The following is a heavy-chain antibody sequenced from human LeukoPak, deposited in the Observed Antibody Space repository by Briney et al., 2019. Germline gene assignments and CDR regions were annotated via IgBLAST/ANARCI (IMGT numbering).Heavy chain of an antibody. CDR3: ARPSSDWYDGFDY. CDR2: IWYDGSNE. V-gene: IGHV3-33*01. J-gene: IGHJ4*02. Sequence: TGRSLRLSCSASGFPLSNYGMHWVRQAPGKGLEWVAGIWYDGSNEYYADSVKGRFTISRDNSKNTPYLQMNSLRVEDTAVYYCARPSSDWYDGFDYWGQGTLVTVSS. D-gene: IGHD6-19*01. CDR1: GFPLSNYG.